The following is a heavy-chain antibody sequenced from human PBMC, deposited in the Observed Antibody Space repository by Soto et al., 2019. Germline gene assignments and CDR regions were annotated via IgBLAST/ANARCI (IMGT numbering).Heavy chain of an antibody. CDR3: VTSIRASFTYRYYYGMDV. Sequence: WVSLRLSCAASGFTFSSFGMHWVRQAPGKGLGWVATLSYDGGEDYNADSVKGRFTISRDNSKNTLYLHMNSLRPDDSAVYHCVTSIRASFTYRYYYGMDVWGQGTTVAVSS. D-gene: IGHD6-6*01. CDR1: GFTFSSFG. CDR2: LSYDGGED. J-gene: IGHJ6*02. V-gene: IGHV3-30*03.